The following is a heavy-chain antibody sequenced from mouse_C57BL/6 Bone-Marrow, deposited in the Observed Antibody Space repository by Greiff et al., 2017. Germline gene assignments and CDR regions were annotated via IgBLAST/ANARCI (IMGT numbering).Heavy chain of an antibody. CDR1: GYTFTSYW. J-gene: IGHJ1*03. Sequence: QVQLQQPGAELVMPGASVKLSCKASGYTFTSYWMHWVKQRPGQGLEWIGEIDPSDSYTNYNQKFKGKSTLTVDKSYSTAYMRLSSLTSEDSAVYYCAIYYYGSSYWCFDVWGTGTTVTVSS. CDR3: AIYYYGSSYWCFDV. CDR2: IDPSDSYT. V-gene: IGHV1-69*01. D-gene: IGHD1-1*01.